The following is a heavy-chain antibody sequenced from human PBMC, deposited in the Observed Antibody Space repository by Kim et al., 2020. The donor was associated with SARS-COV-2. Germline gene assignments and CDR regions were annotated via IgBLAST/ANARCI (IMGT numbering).Heavy chain of an antibody. V-gene: IGHV3-33*01. CDR2: IWYDGSNK. J-gene: IGHJ4*02. CDR3: ARGDRYTDGADFDY. CDR1: GFTFSSYG. D-gene: IGHD1-1*01. Sequence: GGALRLSCAASGFTFSSYGMHWVRQAPGKGLEWVAVIWYDGSNKYYVDSVKGRFTISRDNSKNTLYLQMNRLRAEDTAVYYCARGDRYTDGADFDYWGQGTLVTVSS.